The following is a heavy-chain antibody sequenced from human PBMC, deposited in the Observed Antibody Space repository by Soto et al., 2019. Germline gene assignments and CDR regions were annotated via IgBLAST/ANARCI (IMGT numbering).Heavy chain of an antibody. V-gene: IGHV3-74*01. D-gene: IGHD1-26*01. CDR3: VREDIGVGLDH. CDR1: GCTSIDHG. Sequence: LRLSCTASGCTSIDHGGRCVLQTPGMGLVWVSHINIDGSDTTYADSVRGRFTISRDNAKNTLYLQMNSLRAEDTAVYYCVREDIGVGLDHWGLGTPVTVSS. CDR2: INIDGSDT. J-gene: IGHJ4*02.